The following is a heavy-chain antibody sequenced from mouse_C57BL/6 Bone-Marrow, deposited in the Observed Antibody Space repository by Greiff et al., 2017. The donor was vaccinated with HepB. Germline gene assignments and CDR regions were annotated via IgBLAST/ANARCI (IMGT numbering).Heavy chain of an antibody. CDR2: IDPSDSYT. CDR3: ARSTVVATNYYWYFDV. D-gene: IGHD1-1*01. J-gene: IGHJ1*03. Sequence: VQLQQPGAELVKPGASVKLSCKASGYTFTSYWMQWVKQRPGQGLEWIGEIDPSDSYTNYNQKFKGKATLTVDTSSSTAYMQLSSLTSEDSAVYYCARSTVVATNYYWYFDVWGTGTTVTVPS. CDR1: GYTFTSYW. V-gene: IGHV1-50*01.